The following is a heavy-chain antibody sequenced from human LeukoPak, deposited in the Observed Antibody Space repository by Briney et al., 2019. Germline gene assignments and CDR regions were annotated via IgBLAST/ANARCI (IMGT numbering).Heavy chain of an antibody. V-gene: IGHV1-3*04. Sequence: ASVKVSCKTSGYTFSNYGMHWVRQAPRQSLEWMGWINTGNGNTKSSQKFQDRVTLTRDTSASTAYMELNSLSSEDTAVYYCARVPLHDTSGRYYPHWGQGTLVTVSS. CDR2: INTGNGNT. CDR1: GYTFSNYG. CDR3: ARVPLHDTSGRYYPH. D-gene: IGHD3-22*01. J-gene: IGHJ1*01.